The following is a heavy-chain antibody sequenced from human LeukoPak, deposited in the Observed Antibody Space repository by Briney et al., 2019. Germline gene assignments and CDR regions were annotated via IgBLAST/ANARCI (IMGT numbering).Heavy chain of an antibody. CDR1: GYSISSGYY. J-gene: IGHJ4*02. D-gene: IGHD2-15*01. V-gene: IGHV4-61*02. CDR3: ASTRWPRDANFDY. CDR2: IYTSGAT. Sequence: TLSLTCTVSGYSISSGYYWRWIRQPAGKGLEWIGRIYTSGATNYNPSLKSRLIISIDTSTNQVSLKLTSVTAADTGLYYCASTRWPRDANFDYWGQGTLVTVSS.